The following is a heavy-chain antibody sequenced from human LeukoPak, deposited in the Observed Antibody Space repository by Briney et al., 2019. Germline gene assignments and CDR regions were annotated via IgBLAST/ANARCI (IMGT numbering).Heavy chain of an antibody. CDR1: GFTFGDYA. CDR3: TRDLLAGDYYGSGNLGY. CDR2: IRNKAYGGTT. V-gene: IGHV3-49*04. Sequence: GGSLRLSCTASGFTFGDYAMSWVRQAPGKGLEWVGFIRNKAYGGTTEYAASVKGRFTISRDDSKSIAYLQMNSLKTEDTAVYYCTRDLLAGDYYGSGNLGYWGQGTLVTVSS. J-gene: IGHJ4*02. D-gene: IGHD3-10*01.